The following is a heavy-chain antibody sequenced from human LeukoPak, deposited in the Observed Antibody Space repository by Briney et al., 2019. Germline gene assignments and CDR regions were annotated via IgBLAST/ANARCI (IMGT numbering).Heavy chain of an antibody. CDR2: IKQDGSEK. CDR1: GFTFSSYE. V-gene: IGHV3-7*01. J-gene: IGHJ6*04. Sequence: GGSLRLSCAASGFTFSSYEMNWVRQAPGKGLEWVANIKQDGSEKYYVDSVKGRFTISRDNAKNSLYLQMNSLRAEDTAVYYCAELGITMIGGVWGKGTTVTISS. D-gene: IGHD3-10*02. CDR3: AELGITMIGGV.